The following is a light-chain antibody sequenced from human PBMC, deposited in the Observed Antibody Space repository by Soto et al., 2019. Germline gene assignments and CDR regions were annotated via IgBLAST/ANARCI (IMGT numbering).Light chain of an antibody. CDR3: QQGYTTPRT. CDR2: GAS. V-gene: IGKV1-39*01. Sequence: DLQMTQSPSSLSASVGDRVTLSCRASQNIRTSVNWYQQKEGKAPQLLLYGASALQSGVPSRFTGSGSGTEFTLTITSVQPEDFATYYCQQGYTTPRTFGQGTKVDIK. J-gene: IGKJ1*01. CDR1: QNIRTS.